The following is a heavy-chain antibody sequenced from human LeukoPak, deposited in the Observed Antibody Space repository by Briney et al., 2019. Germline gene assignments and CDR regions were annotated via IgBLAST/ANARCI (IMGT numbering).Heavy chain of an antibody. J-gene: IGHJ4*02. Sequence: PSETLSLTCAASGGSLSSSPWWTWVRQPPGKGLEWIGEISHSGTTNYNPSLKSRVTISVDKSKNLFSLRLTSVTAADTAIYYCAGVTLVRGVLDWGQGTLVTVSS. CDR1: GGSLSSSPW. CDR3: AGVTLVRGVLD. V-gene: IGHV4-4*02. CDR2: ISHSGTT. D-gene: IGHD3-10*01.